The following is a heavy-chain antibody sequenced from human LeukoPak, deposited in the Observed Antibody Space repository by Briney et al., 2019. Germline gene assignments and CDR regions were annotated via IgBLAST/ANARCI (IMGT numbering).Heavy chain of an antibody. Sequence: GGSLRLSCAASGFTFSDYYMSWIRQAPGRGLEWVSYISNSGTTRYYADSVRGRFTISRDNAKNSLYLQMNGLRAEDTAMYYCARDQTGITVAATGWFDPWGQGTLVTVSS. CDR3: ARDQTGITVAATGWFDP. CDR2: ISNSGTTR. J-gene: IGHJ5*02. CDR1: GFTFSDYY. V-gene: IGHV3-11*04. D-gene: IGHD6-19*01.